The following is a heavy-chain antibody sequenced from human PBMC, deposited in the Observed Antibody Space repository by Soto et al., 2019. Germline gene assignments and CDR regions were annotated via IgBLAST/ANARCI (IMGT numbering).Heavy chain of an antibody. Sequence: EVQQVESGGGLVKPGGSLRLSCTASGFTFGLYAMVWVRQAPGKGLEWVSSISPGSSYIYYADSLKGRFTISRDDAKNSVYLQMNSLRAEDTALYYCVRARATDSRPDYWGQGNLVTVLS. J-gene: IGHJ4*02. CDR2: ISPGSSYI. CDR1: GFTFGLYA. D-gene: IGHD3-22*01. V-gene: IGHV3-21*01. CDR3: VRARATDSRPDY.